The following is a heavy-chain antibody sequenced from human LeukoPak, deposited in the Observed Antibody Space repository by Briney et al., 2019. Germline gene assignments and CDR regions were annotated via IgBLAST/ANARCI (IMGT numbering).Heavy chain of an antibody. D-gene: IGHD6-19*01. Sequence: GGSLRLSCAASGFTFSCYWMHWVRQAPGKGLVWVSRINSDGSSTSYADSVKGRFTISRDNAKNTLYLQMNSLRAEDTAVYYCACIAVAGTGSDYWGQGTPVTVSS. CDR1: GFTFSCYW. CDR2: INSDGSST. J-gene: IGHJ4*02. CDR3: ACIAVAGTGSDY. V-gene: IGHV3-74*01.